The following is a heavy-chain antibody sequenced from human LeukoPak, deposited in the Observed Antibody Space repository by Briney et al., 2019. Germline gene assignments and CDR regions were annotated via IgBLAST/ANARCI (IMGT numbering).Heavy chain of an antibody. CDR1: GYTFTSYG. CDR3: ARDRYASGYSWEAPPVNFDY. D-gene: IGHD5-18*01. V-gene: IGHV1-18*01. Sequence: GASVKVSCKASGYTFTSYGISWVRQAPGQGLEWMGWISAYNGNTNYAQKLQGRVTMTTDTSTSTAYMELRSLRSDDTAVYYCARDRYASGYSWEAPPVNFDYWGQGTLVTVSS. J-gene: IGHJ4*02. CDR2: ISAYNGNT.